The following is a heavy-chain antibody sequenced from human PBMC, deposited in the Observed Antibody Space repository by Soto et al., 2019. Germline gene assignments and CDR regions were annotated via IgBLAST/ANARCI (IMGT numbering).Heavy chain of an antibody. Sequence: GESLKISCEASGSTFTTYWIAWVRQSPGKGLEWMAVIYPGDSDTRYNPSFQGHVTISADASIRTAYLQLTSLKASDTAIYFCGRLPASGNHNGGDLDVWGQGTVVTVSS. CDR3: GRLPASGNHNGGDLDV. J-gene: IGHJ3*01. CDR1: GSTFTTYW. CDR2: IYPGDSDT. D-gene: IGHD2-21*02. V-gene: IGHV5-51*01.